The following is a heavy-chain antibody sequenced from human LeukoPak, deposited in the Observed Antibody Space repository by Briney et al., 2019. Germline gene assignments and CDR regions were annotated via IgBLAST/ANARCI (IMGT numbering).Heavy chain of an antibody. CDR2: INHSVST. V-gene: IGHV4-34*01. Sequence: SETLSLTCAVYGGSFSGYYWSWIRQPPGKGLEWIGEINHSVSTNYNPSLKSRVTISVDTSKNQFSLKLSSVTAADTAVYYCARGSIYSNYGDWFDPWGQGTLVTVSS. CDR1: GGSFSGYY. D-gene: IGHD4-11*01. CDR3: ARGSIYSNYGDWFDP. J-gene: IGHJ5*02.